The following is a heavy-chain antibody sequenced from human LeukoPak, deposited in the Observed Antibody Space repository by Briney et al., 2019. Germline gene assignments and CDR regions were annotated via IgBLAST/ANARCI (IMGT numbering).Heavy chain of an antibody. D-gene: IGHD6-19*01. CDR3: ARDMPTGTAVAGKLDY. CDR1: GGSFSSYY. V-gene: IGHV4-4*07. CDR2: IYTSGST. J-gene: IGHJ4*02. Sequence: SETLSLTCAVYGGSFSSYYWSWIRQPAGKGLEWIGRIYTSGSTNYNPSLKGRVTMSVDASKNQFSLKLSSVTAADTAVYYCARDMPTGTAVAGKLDYWGQGTLVTVSS.